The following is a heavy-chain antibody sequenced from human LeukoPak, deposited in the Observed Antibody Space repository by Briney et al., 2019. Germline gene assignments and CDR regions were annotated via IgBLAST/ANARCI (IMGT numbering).Heavy chain of an antibody. V-gene: IGHV4-39*07. CDR2: IYYSGST. CDR3: ARVRITFGGVIVN. J-gene: IGHJ4*02. Sequence: SETLSLTCTVSGGSISSSSYYWGWIRQPPGKGLEWIGSIYYSGSTYYNPSLKSRVTISVDTSKNQFSLKLSSVTAADTAVYYCARVRITFGGVIVNWGQGTLVTVSS. D-gene: IGHD3-16*02. CDR1: GGSISSSSYY.